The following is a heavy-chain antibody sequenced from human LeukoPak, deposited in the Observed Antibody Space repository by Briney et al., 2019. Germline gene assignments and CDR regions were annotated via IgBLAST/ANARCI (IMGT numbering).Heavy chain of an antibody. CDR2: IYPGDSDT. Sequence: GESLKISCKGSGYSFTSYWIGWVRQMPGKGLEWMGIIYPGDSDTRYSPSFQGQVTISADKSISTAYLQWSSLKASDTAMYYCAGQGGDYYDSSGYNAFDIWGQGTMVTVSS. CDR3: AGQGGDYYDSSGYNAFDI. J-gene: IGHJ3*02. CDR1: GYSFTSYW. D-gene: IGHD3-22*01. V-gene: IGHV5-51*01.